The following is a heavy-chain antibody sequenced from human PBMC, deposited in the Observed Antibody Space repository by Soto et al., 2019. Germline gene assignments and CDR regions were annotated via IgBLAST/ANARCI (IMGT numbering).Heavy chain of an antibody. Sequence: QVQLQESGPGLVKPSETLSLTCTVSGGSVSSDTHYWSWIRQPPGKLLEWIGFIYSSGSTNYNPSIKSRVTMSVDTSKNQFSLKLRSVIVADTAVYHCARFVRSCSGTTCYTRADVWGQGTTVTVSS. J-gene: IGHJ6*02. V-gene: IGHV4-61*01. CDR3: ARFVRSCSGTTCYTRADV. D-gene: IGHD2-2*02. CDR1: GGSVSSDTHY. CDR2: IYSSGST.